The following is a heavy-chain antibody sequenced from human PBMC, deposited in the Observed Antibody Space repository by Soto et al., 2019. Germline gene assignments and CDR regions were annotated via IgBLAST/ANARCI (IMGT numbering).Heavy chain of an antibody. D-gene: IGHD1-7*01. J-gene: IGHJ4*02. V-gene: IGHV3-30-3*01. CDR1: GFTFSSYA. Sequence: QVQLVESGGGVVQPGRSLRLSCAASGFTFSSYAMHWVRQAPGKGLEWVAVISYDGSNKYYADSVKGRFTISRDNSYNTLYLQMNSLSAEDTAVYYCARDGWNWNYALDYWGQGTLVTVSS. CDR2: ISYDGSNK. CDR3: ARDGWNWNYALDY.